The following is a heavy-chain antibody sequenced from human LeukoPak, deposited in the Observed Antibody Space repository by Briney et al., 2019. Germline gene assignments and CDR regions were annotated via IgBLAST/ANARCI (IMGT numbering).Heavy chain of an antibody. V-gene: IGHV7-4-1*02. CDR1: GYTFTSYA. CDR3: ARDSRVRGVIITPRFDP. J-gene: IGHJ5*02. CDR2: INTNTGNP. Sequence: ASVKVSCKASGYTFTSYAMNWVRQAPGQGLEWMGWINTNTGNPTYAQGFTGRFVFSLDTSVSTAYLQISSLKAEDTAVYYCARDSRVRGVIITPRFDPWGQGTLVTVSS. D-gene: IGHD3-10*01.